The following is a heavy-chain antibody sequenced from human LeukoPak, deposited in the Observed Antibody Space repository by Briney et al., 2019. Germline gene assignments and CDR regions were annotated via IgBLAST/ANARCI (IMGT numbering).Heavy chain of an antibody. CDR1: GGSFSGYY. D-gene: IGHD2-15*01. CDR3: ARGRGRYCSGGSCYTPLWY. CDR2: INHSGST. V-gene: IGHV4-34*01. Sequence: SETLSLTCAVYGGSFSGYYWSWIRQPPGKGLEWIGEINHSGSTNYNPSLKSRVTISLDTSKNQFSLKLSSVTAADTAVYYCARGRGRYCSGGSCYTPLWYWGQGTLVTVSS. J-gene: IGHJ4*02.